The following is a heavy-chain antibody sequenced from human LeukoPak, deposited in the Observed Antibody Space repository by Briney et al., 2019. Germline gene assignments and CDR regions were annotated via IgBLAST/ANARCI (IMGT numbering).Heavy chain of an antibody. CDR1: GFTFSSYA. J-gene: IGHJ6*02. CDR3: AKGWSVRDVVVVPAAIGYYYGMDV. D-gene: IGHD2-2*01. V-gene: IGHV3-23*01. CDR2: ISGSGGST. Sequence: GGSLRLSCAASGFTFSSYAMSWVRQAPGKGLEWVSAISGSGGSTYYADSVKGRLTISRDNSKNTLYLQMNNLRAEDTAVYYCAKGWSVRDVVVVPAAIGYYYGMDVWGQGTTVTVS.